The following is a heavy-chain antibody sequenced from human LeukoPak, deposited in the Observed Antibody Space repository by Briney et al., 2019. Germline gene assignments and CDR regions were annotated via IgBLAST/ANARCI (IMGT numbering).Heavy chain of an antibody. V-gene: IGHV3-11*01. CDR3: ARETVAGTFDY. Sequence: GGSLRLSCAASAFTFSDYYISWIRQAPGKGLEWVSDISPSGDIISYADSVKGRFIISRDYAKESLHLQMNSLRVEDSAVYYCARETVAGTFDYWGQGTQVTVSS. CDR2: ISPSGDII. D-gene: IGHD6-19*01. J-gene: IGHJ4*02. CDR1: AFTFSDYY.